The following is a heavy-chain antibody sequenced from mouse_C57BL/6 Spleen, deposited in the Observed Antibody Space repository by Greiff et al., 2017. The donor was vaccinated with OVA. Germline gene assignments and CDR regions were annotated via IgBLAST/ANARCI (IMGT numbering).Heavy chain of an antibody. CDR1: GFTFSSYG. V-gene: IGHV5-6*01. D-gene: IGHD4-1*01. Sequence: EVQRVESGGDLVKPGGSLKLSCAASGFTFSSYGMSWVRQTPDKRLEWVATISSGGSYTYYPDSVKGRFTISRDNAKNTLYLQMSSLKSEDTAMYYCARHQLTGTSWFAYWGQGTLVTVSA. CDR3: ARHQLTGTSWFAY. J-gene: IGHJ3*01. CDR2: ISSGGSYT.